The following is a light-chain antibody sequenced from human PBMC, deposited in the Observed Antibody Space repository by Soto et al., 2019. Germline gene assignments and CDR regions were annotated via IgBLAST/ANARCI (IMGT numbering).Light chain of an antibody. V-gene: IGLV2-14*01. CDR3: SSFTSTSTRL. CDR1: SSDIGSYYY. CDR2: EVT. J-gene: IGLJ1*01. Sequence: QSALTQPASVSLSPGQSITISCTGTSSDIGSYYYVSLYQQHPGKAPNLIIYEVTDRPSGVSNRFSGSKSGNTASLTISGLQAEDEADYYCSSFTSTSTRLFGSGTKVTVL.